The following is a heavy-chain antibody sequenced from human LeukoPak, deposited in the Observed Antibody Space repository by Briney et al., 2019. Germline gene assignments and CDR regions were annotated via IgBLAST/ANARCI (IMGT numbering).Heavy chain of an antibody. CDR1: GGSISSGSFY. Sequence: SETLSLTCTVSGGSISSGSFYWTWIRQPAGKGLEWIGHIYTSGSTNYNPSLKSRVTMSVDTSKNQFSLKLTSVTAADTAVYYCARDGGSSWNWFDPWGQGTLVTVSS. CDR2: IYTSGST. D-gene: IGHD6-13*01. J-gene: IGHJ5*02. V-gene: IGHV4-61*09. CDR3: ARDGGSSWNWFDP.